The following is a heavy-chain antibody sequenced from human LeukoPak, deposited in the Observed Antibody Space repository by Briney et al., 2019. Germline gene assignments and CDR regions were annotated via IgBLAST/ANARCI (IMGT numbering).Heavy chain of an antibody. CDR1: GCTFDEYT. Sequence: GGSLRLSCAASGCTFDEYTMHGVGQAPGKGREWVSLISWDGGSTYYANSVKGRFTISRDNSKNSMYLQMNSLRTADPALYYCAKDIGCSGGSCYPDAFDIWGQGTMVTVSS. V-gene: IGHV3-43*01. D-gene: IGHD2-15*01. J-gene: IGHJ3*02. CDR3: AKDIGCSGGSCYPDAFDI. CDR2: ISWDGGST.